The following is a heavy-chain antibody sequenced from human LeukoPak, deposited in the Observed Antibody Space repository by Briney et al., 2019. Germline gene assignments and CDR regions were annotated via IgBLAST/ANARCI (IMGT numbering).Heavy chain of an antibody. D-gene: IGHD2-2*02. V-gene: IGHV3-20*04. CDR3: ARYGFYCSSTSCYIFDN. CDR2: INWNGGTI. Sequence: GGSLRLSCAASGFTFYDYGMSWVRQAPGKGLEWVSGINWNGGTIGYADSVKGRFTISRDNAKNSLYLQMNSLRAEDTALYYRARYGFYCSSTSCYIFDNWGQGTLVTVSS. CDR1: GFTFYDYG. J-gene: IGHJ4*02.